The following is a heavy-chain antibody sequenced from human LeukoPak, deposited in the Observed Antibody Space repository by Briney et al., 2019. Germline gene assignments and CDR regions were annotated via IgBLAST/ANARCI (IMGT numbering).Heavy chain of an antibody. CDR1: GFTFSSYA. V-gene: IGHV3-30-3*01. D-gene: IGHD5-12*01. CDR2: IAYDGSNK. J-gene: IGHJ4*02. CDR3: ARGPGMYSGNDYDFDY. Sequence: GGSLRLSCAAPGFTFSSYAMHCVRQAPGKGLEWVALIAYDGSNKYYADSVKGRFTISRDNSKNTLYLQINSLRPEDTAVYYCARGPGMYSGNDYDFDYWGQGTLVTVSS.